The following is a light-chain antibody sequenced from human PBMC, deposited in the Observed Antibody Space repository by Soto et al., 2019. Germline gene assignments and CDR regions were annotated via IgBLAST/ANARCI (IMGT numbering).Light chain of an antibody. J-gene: IGLJ1*01. CDR1: SSNIGSNA. V-gene: IGLV1-44*01. CDR2: SHN. CDR3: ATWDGSLNGYV. Sequence: QLVLAQSPSASGTPGQRVTISCSGSSSNIGSNAVNWYQHLPGTAPKLLVYSHNQRPSGVPDRFSGSQSGTSASLAISGLQSEDEGDYYCATWDGSLNGYVFGPGTKLTVL.